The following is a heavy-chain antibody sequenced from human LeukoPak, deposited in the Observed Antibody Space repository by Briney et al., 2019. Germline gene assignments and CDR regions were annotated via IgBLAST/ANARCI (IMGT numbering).Heavy chain of an antibody. D-gene: IGHD5-24*01. CDR1: GGSISSNYR. CDR2: IYHSGST. V-gene: IGHV4-4*02. Sequence: SGTLSLTCAVSGGSISSNYRWTWVRQPPGKGLEWIGEIYHSGSTNYNPSLKSRVTISVDTSKNQFSLKLSSVTAADTAVYYCASQRDSYLFDYWGQGTLVTVSS. J-gene: IGHJ4*02. CDR3: ASQRDSYLFDY.